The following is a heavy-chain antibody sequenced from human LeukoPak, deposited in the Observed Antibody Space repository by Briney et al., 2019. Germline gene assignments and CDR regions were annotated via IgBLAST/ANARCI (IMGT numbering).Heavy chain of an antibody. CDR3: ARDRSIEDAFDI. Sequence: GGSLRLSCAASGFTFSRYRMHWVRQAPGKGLVWVSRINSDGSSTTYADSVKGRFAISRDNAKNTLFLQMNSLSPEDTAVYYCARDRSIEDAFDIWGQGTMVTVSS. V-gene: IGHV3-74*03. CDR1: GFTFSRYR. J-gene: IGHJ3*02. D-gene: IGHD3-3*02. CDR2: INSDGSST.